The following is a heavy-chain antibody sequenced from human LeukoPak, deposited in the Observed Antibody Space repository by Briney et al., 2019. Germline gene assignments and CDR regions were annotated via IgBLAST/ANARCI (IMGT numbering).Heavy chain of an antibody. J-gene: IGHJ3*02. Sequence: GGSLRLSCAASGFTFSSYSMNWVRQAPGKGLEWVSSISSSSSYIYYADSVKGRFTISRDNAKNSLYLQMNSLRAEDTAVYYCARVNFGSSWAPRAFDIWGQGTMVTVSS. CDR2: ISSSSSYI. CDR3: ARVNFGSSWAPRAFDI. D-gene: IGHD6-13*01. CDR1: GFTFSSYS. V-gene: IGHV3-21*01.